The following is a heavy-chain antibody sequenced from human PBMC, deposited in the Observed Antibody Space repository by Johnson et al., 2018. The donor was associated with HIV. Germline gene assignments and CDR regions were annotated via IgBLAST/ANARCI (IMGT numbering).Heavy chain of an antibody. Sequence: VQLVESGGGLVQPGGSLRLSCAASGFTLSSYWMHWVRQAPGKGLVWVSRINSDGSSPSYADSVKGRFTISRDNAKNTLCPQMNSLRAEDTAVYYCAKDFISASGHDAFDIWGQGTMVTVSS. V-gene: IGHV3-74*01. CDR2: INSDGSSP. J-gene: IGHJ3*02. CDR1: GFTLSSYW. CDR3: AKDFISASGHDAFDI. D-gene: IGHD6-13*01.